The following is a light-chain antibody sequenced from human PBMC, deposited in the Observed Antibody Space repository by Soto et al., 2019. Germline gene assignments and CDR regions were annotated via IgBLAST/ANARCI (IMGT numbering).Light chain of an antibody. V-gene: IGKV3-15*01. CDR1: QSVSSN. CDR3: QQYNNWPTWT. CDR2: GVS. Sequence: IQMTQSPATLSVSPGERATLSCRASQSVSSNLAWYQQKPGQAPRLLIYGVSTRATGIPARFSGSGSGTEFTLTISSLQSEDFAVYYCQQYNNWPTWTFGQGTKVDIK. J-gene: IGKJ1*01.